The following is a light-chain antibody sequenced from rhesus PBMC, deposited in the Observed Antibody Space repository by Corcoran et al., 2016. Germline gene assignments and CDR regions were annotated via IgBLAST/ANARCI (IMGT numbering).Light chain of an antibody. CDR1: ENVNNY. V-gene: IGKV1-74*01. CDR3: QHGYGTPLT. CDR2: KAS. Sequence: DIQMTQSPSSLSASVGDRVTITCRASENVNNYLNWYPQNPRKAPKLLRYKASTLQSGVPSRFSGSGSGTDVTFTISSLQPEDVATYYCQHGYGTPLTFGGGTKVELK. J-gene: IGKJ4*01.